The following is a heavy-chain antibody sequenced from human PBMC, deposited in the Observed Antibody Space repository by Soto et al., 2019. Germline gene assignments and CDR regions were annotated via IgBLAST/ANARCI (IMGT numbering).Heavy chain of an antibody. CDR1: GGSISSGDYY. CDR3: ARVEYGGGRAFDI. J-gene: IGHJ3*02. CDR2: IYYSGST. V-gene: IGHV4-30-4*01. Sequence: QVQLQESGPGLVKPSQTLSLTCTVSGGSISSGDYYWSWIRQPPGKGLEWIGYIYYSGSTYYNPSLTIRVTISVDTSKNQFSLKRSSVTAADTAVYYCARVEYGGGRAFDIWGQVTMVTVSS. D-gene: IGHD3-16*01.